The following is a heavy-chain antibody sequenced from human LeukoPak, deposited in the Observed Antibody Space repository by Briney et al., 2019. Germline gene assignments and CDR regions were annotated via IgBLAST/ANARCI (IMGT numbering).Heavy chain of an antibody. CDR2: IGSGGGST. J-gene: IGHJ6*02. CDR3: ARDDSSPQYSGAYWGGDYYYYYMDV. V-gene: IGHV3-21*01. Sequence: GGSLRLSCAASGFTFSTYSMNWVRQAPGKGLEWVSSIGSGGGSTHYADSVKGRFTISRDNAKNSVYLQMNSLRVEDTAVYYCARDDSSPQYSGAYWGGDYYYYYMDVWGQGTTVTVSS. CDR1: GFTFSTYS. D-gene: IGHD1-26*01.